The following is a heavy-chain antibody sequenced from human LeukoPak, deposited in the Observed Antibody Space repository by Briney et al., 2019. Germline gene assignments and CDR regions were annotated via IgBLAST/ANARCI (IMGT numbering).Heavy chain of an antibody. D-gene: IGHD6-25*01. CDR2: IDKDGSEK. Sequence: PGGSLRLSCAASGFSFSTYWMTWVRQTPGKGLERVANIDKDGSEKVYVDSVKGRFTISRDNAKNSLYLQMTSLRAEDTAVYYCARDPGSSSGWGAFDVWGQGTVVTVSS. CDR3: ARDPGSSSGWGAFDV. J-gene: IGHJ3*01. V-gene: IGHV3-7*01. CDR1: GFSFSTYW.